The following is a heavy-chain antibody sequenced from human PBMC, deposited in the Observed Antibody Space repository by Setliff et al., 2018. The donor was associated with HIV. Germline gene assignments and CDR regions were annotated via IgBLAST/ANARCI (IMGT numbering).Heavy chain of an antibody. CDR2: IYTGGAT. V-gene: IGHV3-66*02. CDR1: GVTVSKNY. J-gene: IGHJ2*01. CDR3: ARSNLRRYGDPDWYFDL. D-gene: IGHD4-17*01. Sequence: GGSLRLSCAASGVTVSKNYMSWVRQAPGKGLEWASVIYTGGATFYADSVKARFTISRDNSRTTLYPQMNSLGAEDTAVYYCARSNLRRYGDPDWYFDLWGRGTLVTVSS.